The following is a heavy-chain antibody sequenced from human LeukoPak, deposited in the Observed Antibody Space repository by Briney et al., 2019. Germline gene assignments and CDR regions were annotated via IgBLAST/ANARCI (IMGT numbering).Heavy chain of an antibody. D-gene: IGHD2-2*01. CDR1: GFTFSSYW. CDR2: IRQDGGVK. CDR3: ARTVVVVVGASDYFDY. J-gene: IGHJ4*02. Sequence: GGSLRLSCAASGFTFSSYWMTWVRQAPGKGLEWVANIRQDGGVKYYMDSAKGRFTLSRDNAKSSLYQQMNSLRVEDTAMYFCARTVVVVVGASDYFDYWGQGTLVTVSS. V-gene: IGHV3-7*03.